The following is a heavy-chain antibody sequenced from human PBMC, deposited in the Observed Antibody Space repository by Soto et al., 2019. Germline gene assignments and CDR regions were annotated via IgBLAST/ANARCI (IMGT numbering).Heavy chain of an antibody. V-gene: IGHV4-4*07. J-gene: IGHJ5*02. D-gene: IGHD1-1*01. Sequence: QVQLQESGPGLVKPSETLSLTCTVSGASISGYYWSWIRKSAGKGLEWIGRIYATGTTDYNPSLTSRVMMSVDTSKKQFALMLRSVTAADPAVYYCVRDGTKTLRDWFDPWGQGISVTVSS. CDR2: IYATGTT. CDR3: VRDGTKTLRDWFDP. CDR1: GASISGYY.